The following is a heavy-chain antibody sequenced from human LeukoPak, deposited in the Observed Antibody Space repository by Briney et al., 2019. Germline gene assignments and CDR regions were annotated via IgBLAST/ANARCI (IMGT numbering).Heavy chain of an antibody. D-gene: IGHD1-1*01. J-gene: IGHJ3*02. Sequence: GGSLRLSCAASGFTFSSYSMNWVRQAPGKGLEWVSSISSSSSYIYYADSVKGRFTISRDNAKNSLYLQMNSLRAEDTAVYYCARRYRPYDAFDIWGQGTMVTVSS. CDR2: ISSSSSYI. CDR1: GFTFSSYS. CDR3: ARRYRPYDAFDI. V-gene: IGHV3-21*01.